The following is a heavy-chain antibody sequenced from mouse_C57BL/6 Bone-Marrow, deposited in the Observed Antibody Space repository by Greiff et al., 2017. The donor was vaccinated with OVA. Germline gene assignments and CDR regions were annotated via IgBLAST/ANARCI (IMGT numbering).Heavy chain of an antibody. CDR2: ISDGGSYT. V-gene: IGHV5-4*01. Sequence: EVQGVESGGGLVKPGGSLKLSCAASGFTFSSYAMSWVRQTPEKRLEWVATISDGGSYTYYPDNVKGRFTISRDNAKNNLYLQMSHLKSEDTAMYYCARDPLYYGSSYVYWYFDVWGTGTTVTVSS. CDR3: ARDPLYYGSSYVYWYFDV. CDR1: GFTFSSYA. J-gene: IGHJ1*03. D-gene: IGHD1-1*01.